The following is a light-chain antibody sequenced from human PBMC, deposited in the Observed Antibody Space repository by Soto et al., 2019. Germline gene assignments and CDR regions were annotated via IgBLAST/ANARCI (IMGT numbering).Light chain of an antibody. J-gene: IGKJ5*01. CDR3: QQYNNWPIT. CDR1: QSVSSSY. V-gene: IGKV3-20*01. CDR2: GAS. Sequence: IVLTQSPVTLSLSPGERATLSCRASQSVSSSYLAWYQQKPGQAPRLLIYGASSRATGIPDRFSGSGSGTDFTLTISSLQSEDFAVYYCQQYNNWPITFGQGTRLEIK.